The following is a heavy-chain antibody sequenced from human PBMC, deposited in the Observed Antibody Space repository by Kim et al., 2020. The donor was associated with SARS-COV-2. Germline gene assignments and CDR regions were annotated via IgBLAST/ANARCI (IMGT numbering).Heavy chain of an antibody. D-gene: IGHD2-2*01. CDR3: ASGVVVPAANAFDI. J-gene: IGHJ3*02. V-gene: IGHV4-39*07. Sequence: NPPLKSRVTRSVDTSKNQFSLKLSSVTAADTAVYYCASGVVVPAANAFDIWGQGTMVTVSS.